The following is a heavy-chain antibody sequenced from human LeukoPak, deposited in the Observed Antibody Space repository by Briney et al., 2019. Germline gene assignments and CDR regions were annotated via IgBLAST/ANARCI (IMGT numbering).Heavy chain of an antibody. J-gene: IGHJ3*02. CDR3: ARHERGVQWLYHGRAFDI. CDR2: IYPGDSDT. CDR1: GYSFTSYW. Sequence: GESLKISCKGSGYSFTSYWIGWVRQMPGKGLEWMGIIYPGDSDTRYSPSFQGQVTISADKSISTAYLQWSSLKASDTAMYYCARHERGVQWLYHGRAFDIWGQGTMVTVSS. V-gene: IGHV5-51*01. D-gene: IGHD6-19*01.